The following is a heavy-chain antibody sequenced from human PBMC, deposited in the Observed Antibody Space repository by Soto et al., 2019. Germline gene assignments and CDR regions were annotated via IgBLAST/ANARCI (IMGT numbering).Heavy chain of an antibody. CDR3: AHSHSYSHQALDY. V-gene: IGHV3-30*03. D-gene: IGHD1-26*01. J-gene: IGHJ4*02. Sequence: PGGSLRLSCAASGFTFSNYAIHWVRQAPGKGLEWVAVIASDGKDKRYADSVKSRLTITKDTSKNQVVLTMTNMDPVDTATYYCAHSHSYSHQALDYWSQGTLVTVSS. CDR1: GFTFSNYA. CDR2: IASDGKDK.